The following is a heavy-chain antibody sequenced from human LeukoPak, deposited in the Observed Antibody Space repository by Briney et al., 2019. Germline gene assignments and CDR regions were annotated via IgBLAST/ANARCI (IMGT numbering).Heavy chain of an antibody. CDR3: ARHLTLWGELNY. D-gene: IGHD1-26*01. CDR1: GGSISSSNW. J-gene: IGHJ4*02. Sequence: SETLSLTCAVSGGSISSSNWWSWVRQPPGKGLEWIGEIYHSGSTNYNPSLKSRVTISVDTSKNQFSLKLSSVTAADTAVYYCARHLTLWGELNYWGQGTLVTVSS. CDR2: IYHSGST. V-gene: IGHV4-4*02.